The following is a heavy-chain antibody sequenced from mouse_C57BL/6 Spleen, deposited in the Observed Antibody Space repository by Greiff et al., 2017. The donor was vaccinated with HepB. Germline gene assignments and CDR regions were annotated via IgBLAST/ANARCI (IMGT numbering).Heavy chain of an antibody. CDR2: IWGVGST. Sequence: VKVVESGPGLVAPSQSLSITCTVSGFSLTSYGVDWVRQSPGKGLEWLGVIWGVGSTNYNSALKSRLSISKDNSKSQVFLKMNSLQTDDTAMYYCASALMVTPFAYWGQGTLVTVSA. J-gene: IGHJ3*01. CDR1: GFSLTSYG. D-gene: IGHD2-2*01. V-gene: IGHV2-6*01. CDR3: ASALMVTPFAY.